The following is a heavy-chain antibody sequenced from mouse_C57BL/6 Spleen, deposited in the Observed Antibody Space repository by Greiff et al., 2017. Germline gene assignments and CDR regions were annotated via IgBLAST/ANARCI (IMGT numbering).Heavy chain of an antibody. J-gene: IGHJ4*01. CDR1: GYAFSSYW. CDR3: ARSLYDCDYGYYAMDY. CDR2: IYPGDGDT. D-gene: IGHD2-4*01. V-gene: IGHV1-80*01. Sequence: QVQLQQSGAELVKPGASVKISCKASGYAFSSYWMNWVKQRPGKGLEWIGQIYPGDGDTNYNGKFKGKDTLTADKSSSTAYMQLSSLTSEDSAVYSCARSLYDCDYGYYAMDYWGQGTSVTVSS.